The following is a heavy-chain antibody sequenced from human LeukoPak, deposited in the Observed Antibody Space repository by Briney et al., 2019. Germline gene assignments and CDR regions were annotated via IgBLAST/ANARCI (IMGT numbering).Heavy chain of an antibody. Sequence: SETLSLTCAVYGGSFSGYYWSWIRQPPGKGLEWIGEINHSGSTNYNPSLKSRVTISVDTSKNQFSLKLSSVTAADTAVYYCARFVATMVRGIWGTPAYYMDVWGKGTTVTISS. CDR3: ARFVATMVRGIWGTPAYYMDV. J-gene: IGHJ6*03. D-gene: IGHD3-10*01. V-gene: IGHV4-34*01. CDR2: INHSGST. CDR1: GGSFSGYY.